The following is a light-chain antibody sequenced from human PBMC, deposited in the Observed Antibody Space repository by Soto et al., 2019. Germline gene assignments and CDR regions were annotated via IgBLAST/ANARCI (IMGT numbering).Light chain of an antibody. Sequence: DIQMTKAPSSLSSSVTDRWTITCRASKSISSYLNCYQQKPGKAPELLIYSASNLQSGVPSRFSGSGSGTDFTLTISGLQSEDFATYYCQQSFSTTPFGQGTLLEIK. J-gene: IGKJ5*01. V-gene: IGKV1-39*01. CDR3: QQSFSTTP. CDR1: KSISSY. CDR2: SAS.